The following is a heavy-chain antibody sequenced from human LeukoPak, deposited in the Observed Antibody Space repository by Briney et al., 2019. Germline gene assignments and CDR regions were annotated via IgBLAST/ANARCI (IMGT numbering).Heavy chain of an antibody. CDR2: TYHSGST. V-gene: IGHV4-38-2*01. J-gene: IGHJ5*02. Sequence: SETLSLTCAVSGYSISSGYYWGWIRHPPGKGLEWIGGTYHSGSTYYNPSLKSRVTISVDTSKNQFSLKLSSVTAADTAVYYCARVYYDILTGYYNWFDPWGQGTLVTVSS. D-gene: IGHD3-9*01. CDR1: GYSISSGYY. CDR3: ARVYYDILTGYYNWFDP.